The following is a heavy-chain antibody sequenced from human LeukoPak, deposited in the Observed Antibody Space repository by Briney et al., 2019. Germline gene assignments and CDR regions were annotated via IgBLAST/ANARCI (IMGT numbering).Heavy chain of an antibody. J-gene: IGHJ5*02. V-gene: IGHV3-23*01. CDR2: ISGSGGST. CDR1: GFTFSSYW. Sequence: SGGSLRLSCAASGFTFSSYWMSWVRQAPGKRLEWVSAISGSGGSTYYADSVKGRFTISRDNSKNTLYLQMNSLRAEDTAVYYCARVRNNWFDPWGQGTLVTVSS. CDR3: ARVRNNWFDP.